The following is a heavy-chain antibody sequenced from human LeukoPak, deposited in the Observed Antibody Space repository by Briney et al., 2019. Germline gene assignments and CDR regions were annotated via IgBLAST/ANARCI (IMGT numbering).Heavy chain of an antibody. Sequence: GASVKVSCKASGYTFTSYDINWVRQATGQGLEWMGWMNPNRGNTGYAQKFQGRVTITRNTSISTAYMELSSLRSEDTAVYYCARGRTFSSSWYRSDYYYYMDVWGKGTTVTVSS. D-gene: IGHD6-13*01. V-gene: IGHV1-8*03. CDR1: GYTFTSYD. CDR2: MNPNRGNT. CDR3: ARGRTFSSSWYRSDYYYYMDV. J-gene: IGHJ6*03.